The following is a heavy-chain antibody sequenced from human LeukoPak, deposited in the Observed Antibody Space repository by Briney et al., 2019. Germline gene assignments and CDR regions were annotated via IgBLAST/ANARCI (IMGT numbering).Heavy chain of an antibody. J-gene: IGHJ4*02. CDR3: ARDHHYYDSSGYSSYYFDY. Sequence: GGSLRLSCAASGFTFSSYGMHWVRQAPGKGLEWVAVIWYDGSNKYYADSVKGRFTISRDNSKNTLYLQMNSLRAEDTAVYYCARDHHYYDSSGYSSYYFDYWGQGTLVTVSS. D-gene: IGHD3-22*01. CDR1: GFTFSSYG. V-gene: IGHV3-33*01. CDR2: IWYDGSNK.